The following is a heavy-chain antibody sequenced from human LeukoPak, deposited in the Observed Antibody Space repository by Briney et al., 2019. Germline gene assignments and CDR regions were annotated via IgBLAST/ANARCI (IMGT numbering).Heavy chain of an antibody. V-gene: IGHV4-59*01. CDR1: SGSITNYY. Sequence: SETLSLTCTVSSGSITNYYWSWIRQPPGKGLEWIGFIYYSGNTNYNPSLKSRVTISVDTFKNQFSLKLSSMTAADTAVYYCARESECYYGSGSYECRWFDPWGLGTLVTVSS. CDR3: ARESECYYGSGSYECRWFDP. J-gene: IGHJ5*02. D-gene: IGHD3-10*01. CDR2: IYYSGNT.